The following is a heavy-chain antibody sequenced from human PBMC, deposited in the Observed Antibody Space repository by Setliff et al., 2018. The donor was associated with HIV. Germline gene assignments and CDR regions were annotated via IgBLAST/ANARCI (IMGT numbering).Heavy chain of an antibody. V-gene: IGHV4-61*02. CDR1: GGSISSGSYY. CDR3: ARVPFTTGFDY. CDR2: IYTSGST. J-gene: IGHJ4*02. D-gene: IGHD3-3*01. Sequence: SETLSLTCTVSGGSISSGSYYWSWIRQPAGKGLEWIGRIYTSGSTNYNPSLKSRVTISVDTSKNQSSLKLSSVTAADTAVFYCARVPFTTGFDYWGQGILVTVSS.